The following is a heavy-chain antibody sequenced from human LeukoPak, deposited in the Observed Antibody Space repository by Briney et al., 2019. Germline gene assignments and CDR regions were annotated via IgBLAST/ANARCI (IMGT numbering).Heavy chain of an antibody. D-gene: IGHD6-13*01. J-gene: IGHJ4*02. V-gene: IGHV3-64*01. Sequence: GGPLKPSCAAFGLTFISYAMHWVRQAPGKGLDYVSAISSNGGSTYYANSVKGRFTISRDNSKNTLYLQMGSLRAEDMAVYYCARGFIAAAGTGTFYWGQGTLVTVSS. CDR3: ARGFIAAAGTGTFY. CDR1: GLTFISYA. CDR2: ISSNGGST.